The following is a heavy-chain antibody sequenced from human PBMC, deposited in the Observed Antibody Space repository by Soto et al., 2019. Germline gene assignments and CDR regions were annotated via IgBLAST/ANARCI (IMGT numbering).Heavy chain of an antibody. CDR1: GVSVSSGNW. J-gene: IGHJ4*02. CDR2: IFHDGTA. Sequence: SETLSLTCAVSGVSVSSGNWWTWVRQTPQRGLEYIGEIFHDGTANYYPSFERRVAISVDTSKNQFSLKLTSVTAADTAIYFCARLVCDTRLNYMYFDFWGQGALVTVSS. V-gene: IGHV4-4*02. D-gene: IGHD3-10*01. CDR3: ARLVCDTRLNYMYFDF.